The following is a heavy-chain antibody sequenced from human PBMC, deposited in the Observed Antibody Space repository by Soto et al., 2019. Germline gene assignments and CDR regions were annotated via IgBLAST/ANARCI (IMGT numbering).Heavy chain of an antibody. V-gene: IGHV3-21*01. D-gene: IGHD7-27*01. J-gene: IGHJ6*02. CDR3: ARSWGGGYYYYGMDV. CDR1: GFTFSSYS. CDR2: ISSSSSYI. Sequence: EVQLVESGGGLVKPGGSLRLSCAASGFTFSSYSMNWVRQAPGKGLEWVSSISSSSSYIYYADSVKGRFTISRDNAKNSLYLQMNSLRAEDMAVYYCARSWGGGYYYYGMDVWGQGTTVTVSS.